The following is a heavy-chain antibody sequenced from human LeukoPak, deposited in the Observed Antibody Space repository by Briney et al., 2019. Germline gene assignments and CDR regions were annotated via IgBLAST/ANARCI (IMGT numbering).Heavy chain of an antibody. V-gene: IGHV3-7*03. CDR3: AKDRESLAYCGGDCYSHFDY. J-gene: IGHJ4*02. Sequence: PPGGSLRLSCAASGFTFSSHWMSWVRQAPGKGLEWVANIKQDGSEKYYVDSVKGRFTISRDNAKNALFLQMNSLRAEDTAVYYCAKDRESLAYCGGDCYSHFDYWGQGTLVTVSS. CDR1: GFTFSSHW. D-gene: IGHD2-21*01. CDR2: IKQDGSEK.